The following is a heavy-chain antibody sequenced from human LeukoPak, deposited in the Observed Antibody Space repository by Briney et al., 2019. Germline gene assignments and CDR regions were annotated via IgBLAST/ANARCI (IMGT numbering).Heavy chain of an antibody. CDR2: INHSGST. D-gene: IGHD6-13*01. V-gene: IGHV4-34*01. CDR3: ARGTNSSSWYAIFDY. J-gene: IGHJ4*02. CDR1: GGSISSYY. Sequence: SETLSLTCTVSGGSISSYYWSWIRQPPGKGLEWIGEINHSGSTNYNPSLKSRVTISVDTSKNQFSLKLSSVTAADTAVYYCARGTNSSSWYAIFDYWGQGTLVTVSS.